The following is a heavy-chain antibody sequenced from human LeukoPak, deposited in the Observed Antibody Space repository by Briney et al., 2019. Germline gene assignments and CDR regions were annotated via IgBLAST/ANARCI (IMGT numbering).Heavy chain of an antibody. V-gene: IGHV3-30*01. CDR1: ILTYCVYA. D-gene: IGHD6-6*01. CDR3: ARGGNIGFSSRQINWFDS. CDR2: KSNERSNK. Sequence: GGSQRLSCAASILTYCVYAMHWFPHAPGKGLVWVTVKSNERSNKYAADSVKGQFTFSRGNSRTTLYLQLNSLRVEDTSEYYCARGGNIGFSSRQINWFDSWGQGTLVTVSS. J-gene: IGHJ5*01.